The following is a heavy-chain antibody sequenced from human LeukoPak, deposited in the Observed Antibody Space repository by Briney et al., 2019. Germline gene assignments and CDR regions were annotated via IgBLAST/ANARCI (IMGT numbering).Heavy chain of an antibody. CDR1: GFTCDDHA. CDR3: AKDIGGVGWAAYRSGPFDY. CDR2: ISGDGGST. J-gene: IGHJ4*02. D-gene: IGHD6-19*01. Sequence: GGSLRLSCAASGFTCDDHAMHWVRQAPGKGLEWVSLISGDGGSTYYADSVKGRFTISRDNSKNSLYLQMNSLRTEDTALYYCAKDIGGVGWAAYRSGPFDYWGQGTLVTVSS. V-gene: IGHV3-43*02.